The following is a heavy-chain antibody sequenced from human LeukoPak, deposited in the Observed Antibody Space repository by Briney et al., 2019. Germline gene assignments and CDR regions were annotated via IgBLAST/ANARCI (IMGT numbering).Heavy chain of an antibody. Sequence: GGSLRLSCAASGFTFSNYWMSWVRQAPGKGLEWVANIKHDGGEKYYVDSVKGRFIISRDNSKNMLYLQMNSLRAEDTAVYYCAKDWCSSTSCYYFDPWGQGTLVTVSS. CDR2: IKHDGGEK. CDR3: AKDWCSSTSCYYFDP. V-gene: IGHV3-7*01. CDR1: GFTFSNYW. D-gene: IGHD2-2*01. J-gene: IGHJ5*02.